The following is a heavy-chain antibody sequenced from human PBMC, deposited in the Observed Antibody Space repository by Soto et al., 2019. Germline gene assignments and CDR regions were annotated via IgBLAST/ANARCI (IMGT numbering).Heavy chain of an antibody. J-gene: IGHJ6*02. D-gene: IGHD3-16*01. CDR3: AREWSRAYGLDV. V-gene: IGHV4-4*07. CDR1: GGSISHYF. Sequence: QVQLQESGPGLVKPSETLSLVCTVSGGSISHYFWGWVREPAGKGLEWIGRIHSSGNTRYNSSLDSRVTMSLDTSKNQFSLRLTSVTAADTAVYFCAREWSRAYGLDVWGQGTTVTVSS. CDR2: IHSSGNT.